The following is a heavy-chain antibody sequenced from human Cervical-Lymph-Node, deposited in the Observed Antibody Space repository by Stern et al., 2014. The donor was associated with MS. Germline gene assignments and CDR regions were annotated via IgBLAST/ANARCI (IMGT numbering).Heavy chain of an antibody. D-gene: IGHD1-26*01. V-gene: IGHV1-18*01. CDR1: GYTFTSYG. J-gene: IGHJ4*02. CDR2: ISTYNGNT. Sequence: VQLVESGAEVKKPGASVKVSCKASGYTFTSYGISWVRQAPGQGLEWMGWISTYNGNTNSAQKVQDRVTMTTDTSTTTAFMELRSLRSDDTAVYFCARVEDEVGAPDYWGQGTLVTVSS. CDR3: ARVEDEVGAPDY.